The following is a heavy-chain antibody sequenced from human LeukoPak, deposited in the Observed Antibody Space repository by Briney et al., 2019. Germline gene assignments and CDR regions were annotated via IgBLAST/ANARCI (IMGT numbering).Heavy chain of an antibody. CDR1: GFTVSNSF. CDR3: ARDDRIAAAGTFDY. CDR2: YSGGTT. D-gene: IGHD6-13*01. Sequence: GGSLRLSCAASGFTVSNSFMSWVRQAPGKGLEWVSVYSGGTTYYADSVKGRVTISRDNSKNTLYLQMNSLRAEDTALYYCARDDRIAAAGTFDYWGQGTLVTVSS. V-gene: IGHV3-53*01. J-gene: IGHJ4*02.